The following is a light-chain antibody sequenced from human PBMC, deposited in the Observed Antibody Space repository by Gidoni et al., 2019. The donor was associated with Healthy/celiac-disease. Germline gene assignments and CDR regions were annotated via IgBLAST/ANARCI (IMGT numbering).Light chain of an antibody. CDR3: NSRDSSGNHYV. V-gene: IGLV3-19*01. J-gene: IGLJ1*01. CDR1: SLRSYY. CDR2: GKN. Sequence: SSELTQDPAVSVALGQTVRITCQGDSLRSYYASWYQQKPGQAPVLVIYGKNNRPSGIPDRFPGSSSGNTASLTITGAQAEDEADYDCNSRDSSGNHYVFGTGTKVTAL.